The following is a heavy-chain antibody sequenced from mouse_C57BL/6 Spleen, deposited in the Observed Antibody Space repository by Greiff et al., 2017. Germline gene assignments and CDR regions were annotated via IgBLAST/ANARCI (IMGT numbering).Heavy chain of an antibody. D-gene: IGHD2-4*01. CDR1: GYTFTSYW. Sequence: VQLQQPGAELVRPGSSVKLSCKASGYTFTSYWMDWVKQRPGQGLEWIGNIYPSDSETHYNQKFKDKATLTVDKSSSTAYMQLSSLTSEDSAVYYCARSDYDDAPCAYGGQGTLVTVSA. CDR3: ARSDYDDAPCAY. J-gene: IGHJ3*01. CDR2: IYPSDSET. V-gene: IGHV1-61*01.